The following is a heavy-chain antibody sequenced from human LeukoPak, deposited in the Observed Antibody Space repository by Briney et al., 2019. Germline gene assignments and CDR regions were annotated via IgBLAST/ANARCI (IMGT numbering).Heavy chain of an antibody. Sequence: GGSLRLSCAASGFSLGNYWMNWVRQAPGKGLEWVASIKQDGSEKNYVDSVKGRFTISRDNAKNSLILQMNSLRDEDTAVYYCARGVWAPFDPWGQGALVSVSS. CDR3: ARGVWAPFDP. V-gene: IGHV3-7*01. J-gene: IGHJ5*02. CDR2: IKQDGSEK. CDR1: GFSLGNYW. D-gene: IGHD7-27*01.